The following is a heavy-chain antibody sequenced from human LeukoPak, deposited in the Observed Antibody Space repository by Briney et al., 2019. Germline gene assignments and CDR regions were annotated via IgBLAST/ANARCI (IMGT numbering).Heavy chain of an antibody. J-gene: IGHJ5*01. V-gene: IGHV3-72*01. Sequence: GGSLRLSCLGMGFSYRHFFLDCVLQAPGKGLEWVARIRKKPERYSTEYAASVQGSFVISRDDSKNSLFLQMNNLRAEDTAIYYFHRHNAATASRGPGTRVTVSS. CDR2: IRKKPERYST. CDR1: GFSYRHFF. CDR3: HRHNAATAS. D-gene: IGHD1-14*01.